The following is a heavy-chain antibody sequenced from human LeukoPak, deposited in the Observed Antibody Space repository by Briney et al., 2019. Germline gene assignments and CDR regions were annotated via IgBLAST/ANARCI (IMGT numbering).Heavy chain of an antibody. CDR1: GGSISSSSYY. Sequence: SETLSLTCTVSGGSISSSSYYWGWIRQPAGKGLEWIGRIYTSGSTNYNPSLKSRVTMSVDTSKNQFSLKLSSVTAADTAVYYCARDHIVTLVVEAFDIWGQGTMVTVSS. J-gene: IGHJ3*02. CDR2: IYTSGST. CDR3: ARDHIVTLVVEAFDI. D-gene: IGHD3-22*01. V-gene: IGHV4-61*02.